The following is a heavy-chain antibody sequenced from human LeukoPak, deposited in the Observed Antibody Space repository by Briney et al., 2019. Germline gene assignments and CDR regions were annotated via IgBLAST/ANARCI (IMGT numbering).Heavy chain of an antibody. CDR2: ISCDGSNK. J-gene: IGHJ5*02. CDR3: ARVKGYCSSTSCQGYNWFDP. D-gene: IGHD2-2*01. V-gene: IGHV3-30*03. Sequence: GGSLRLSCAASGFTFSSYAMSWVRQAPGKGLEWVAVISCDGSNKYYADSVKGRFTISRDNSKNTLYLQMNSLRAEDTAVYYCARVKGYCSSTSCQGYNWFDPWGQGTLVTVSS. CDR1: GFTFSSYA.